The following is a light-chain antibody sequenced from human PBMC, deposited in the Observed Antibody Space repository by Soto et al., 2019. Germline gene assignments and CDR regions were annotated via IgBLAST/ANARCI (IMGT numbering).Light chain of an antibody. V-gene: IGKV1-39*01. J-gene: IGKJ1*01. CDR2: AAS. CDR1: QSISSY. Sequence: DIQMTQSPSSLSASVRDRVTITCRASQSISSYLNWYQQKPGKAPKLLIYAASSLQSGVPSRFSGSGSGTAFTLTVSSLQPEDFATYFCQQRYSTPRTFGQGTKVEVK. CDR3: QQRYSTPRT.